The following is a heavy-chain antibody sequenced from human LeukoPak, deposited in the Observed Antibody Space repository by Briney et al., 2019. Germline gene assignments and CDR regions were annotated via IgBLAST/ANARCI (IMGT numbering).Heavy chain of an antibody. V-gene: IGHV1-69*04. D-gene: IGHD3-22*01. CDR1: GGTFSSYA. J-gene: IGHJ4*02. CDR2: IIPIFGIA. Sequence: SVKVSCKASGGTFSSYAISWVRQAPGQGLEWMGRIIPIFGIANYAQKFQGRVTITADKSTSTAYMELSSLRSEDTAVYYCARDNYDSSGYYHYWGQGTLVTVSS. CDR3: ARDNYDSSGYYHY.